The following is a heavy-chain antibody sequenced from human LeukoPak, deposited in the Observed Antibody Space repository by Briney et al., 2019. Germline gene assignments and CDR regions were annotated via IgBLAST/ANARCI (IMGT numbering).Heavy chain of an antibody. V-gene: IGHV3-48*01. CDR3: ARDRGDIVVVPAPGYMDV. Sequence: PGGSLRLSCAASGFTFSSYSMNWVRQAPGKGLEWVSYISSSSSTIYYADSVKGRFTISRDNAKNSLYLQMNSLRAEDTAVYYCARDRGDIVVVPAPGYMDVWGKGTTVTVSS. D-gene: IGHD2-2*01. CDR1: GFTFSSYS. CDR2: ISSSSSTI. J-gene: IGHJ6*03.